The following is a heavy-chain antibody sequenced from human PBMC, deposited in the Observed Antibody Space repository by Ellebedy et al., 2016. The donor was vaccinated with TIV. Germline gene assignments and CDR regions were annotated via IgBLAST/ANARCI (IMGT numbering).Heavy chain of an antibody. CDR2: ISSSSSTI. J-gene: IGHJ4*02. Sequence: GESLKISCAASGFTFSSYNMNWVRQAPGKGLEWVSYISSSSSTIYYADSVKGRFTISRDNAKNSLYLQMSSLRDEDTALYYCARDSGQIGRWLLLDYWGQGTLVTVSS. V-gene: IGHV3-48*02. CDR3: ARDSGQIGRWLLLDY. D-gene: IGHD5-24*01. CDR1: GFTFSSYN.